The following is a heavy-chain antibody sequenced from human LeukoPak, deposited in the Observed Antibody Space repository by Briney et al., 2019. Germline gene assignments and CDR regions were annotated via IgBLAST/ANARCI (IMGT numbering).Heavy chain of an antibody. D-gene: IGHD5-12*01. CDR1: GGSISSSNW. CDR3: ARVVATMTYYFDY. J-gene: IGHJ4*02. V-gene: IGHV4-4*02. CDR2: IYHSGST. Sequence: SETLSLTCAVSGGSISSSNWWSWVRQPPGKGLEWIGEIYHSGSTNYNPSLKSRVTISVDKSKNQFSLKLSSVTAADTAVYYRARVVATMTYYFDYWGQGTLVTVSS.